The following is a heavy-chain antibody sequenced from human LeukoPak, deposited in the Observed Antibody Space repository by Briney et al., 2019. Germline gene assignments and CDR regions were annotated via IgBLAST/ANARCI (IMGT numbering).Heavy chain of an antibody. J-gene: IGHJ3*02. CDR1: GGTFSSYA. Sequence: GASVKVSCKASGGTFSSYAISWVRQAPGQGLEWMGIINHSAGSTSYAQKFQSRLTLTRDTSTSTLYMELSSLIPDDTAAYYCARAYGSGLAFDIWGQGTMVTVSS. D-gene: IGHD3-10*01. CDR3: ARAYGSGLAFDI. V-gene: IGHV1-46*01. CDR2: INHSAGST.